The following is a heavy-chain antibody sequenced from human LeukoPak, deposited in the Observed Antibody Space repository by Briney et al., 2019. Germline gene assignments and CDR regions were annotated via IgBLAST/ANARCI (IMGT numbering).Heavy chain of an antibody. V-gene: IGHV3-23*01. D-gene: IGHD5-18*01. CDR2: ISESDGST. CDR3: AKDISQGYTFGSIEEDY. Sequence: PGGSLRLSCAASGSTFSRYAMSWVRQAPGKGLEWLSAISESDGSTYYADSVKGRFTISRDNSKNTLYLQMNSLGADDTAVYFCAKDISQGYTFGSIEEDYWGQGTWSPSPQ. CDR1: GSTFSRYA. J-gene: IGHJ4*02.